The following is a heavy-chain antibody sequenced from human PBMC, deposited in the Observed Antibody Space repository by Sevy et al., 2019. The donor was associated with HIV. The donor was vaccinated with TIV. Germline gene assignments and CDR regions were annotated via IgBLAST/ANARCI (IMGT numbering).Heavy chain of an antibody. V-gene: IGHV3-33*01. D-gene: IGHD3-3*01. CDR1: GFTFSNHG. CDR3: VRESSHDFWSGYWGYLDY. J-gene: IGHJ4*02. CDR2: IWYDGSNI. Sequence: GGSLGLSCTASGFTFSNHGMHWVRQAPGKGPEWVAIIWYDGSNIYYADSAKGRFTISRDNSRNKLYLQMYDLRPEDTAVYYCVRESSHDFWSGYWGYLDYWGQGTLVTVSS.